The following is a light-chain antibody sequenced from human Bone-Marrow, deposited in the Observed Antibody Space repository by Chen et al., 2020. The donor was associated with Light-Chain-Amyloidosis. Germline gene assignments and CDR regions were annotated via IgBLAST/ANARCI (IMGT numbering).Light chain of an antibody. CDR1: SGSIATTY. J-gene: IGLJ3*02. CDR3: QSYQGSSQGV. Sequence: NFMLTQPHSVSESPGKTVLISCTRSSGSIATTYVQWYRQRPGSSPTTVIYEDDQRPSGVPDRFSGSIDRSANSASLTISGLKTEDEADYYCQSYQGSSQGVFGGGTKLTVL. CDR2: EDD. V-gene: IGLV6-57*01.